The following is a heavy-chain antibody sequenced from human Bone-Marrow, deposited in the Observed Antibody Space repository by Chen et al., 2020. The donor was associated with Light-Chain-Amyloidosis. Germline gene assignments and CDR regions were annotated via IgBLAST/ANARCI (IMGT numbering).Heavy chain of an antibody. J-gene: IGHJ4*02. Sequence: EVQLVESGGGLVQPGRSLRLSCAASGFTFDDYAMHWVRQAPGKGLEWVSGISWNSGSIGYADSVKGRFAISRDNAKNSLYLQMNSLRAEDTALYYCAKAGKWLRLNPPIDYWGQGTLVTVSS. CDR1: GFTFDDYA. D-gene: IGHD5-12*01. V-gene: IGHV3-9*01. CDR2: ISWNSGSI. CDR3: AKAGKWLRLNPPIDY.